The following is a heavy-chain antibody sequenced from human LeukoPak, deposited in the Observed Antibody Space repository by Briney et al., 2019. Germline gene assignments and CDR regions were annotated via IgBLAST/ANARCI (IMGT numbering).Heavy chain of an antibody. J-gene: IGHJ3*02. CDR2: IYHSGST. CDR3: ARLPPYCGGDCYSGAFDI. Sequence: SETLSLTXAVSGYSISSGYYWGWIRQPPGKGLEWIGSIYHSGSTYYNPSPKSRVTISVDTSKNQFSLKLSSVTAADTAVYYCARLPPYCGGDCYSGAFDIWGQGTMVTVSS. V-gene: IGHV4-38-2*01. CDR1: GYSISSGYY. D-gene: IGHD2-21*01.